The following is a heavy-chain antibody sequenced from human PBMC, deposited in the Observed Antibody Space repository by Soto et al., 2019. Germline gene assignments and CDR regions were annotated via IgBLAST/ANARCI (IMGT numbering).Heavy chain of an antibody. CDR1: GFTFSSYA. Sequence: EVQLLESGGGLVQPGGSLRLSCAASGFTFSSYAMNWVRQAPGKGLEWVSVISGSGGSTYYADAVKGRFTISRDNSKNTLYLQMNSLRADDTAVYYCATRTVGWYFDLWGRGNLVTVSA. CDR3: ATRTVGWYFDL. CDR2: ISGSGGST. J-gene: IGHJ2*01. V-gene: IGHV3-23*01. D-gene: IGHD4-17*01.